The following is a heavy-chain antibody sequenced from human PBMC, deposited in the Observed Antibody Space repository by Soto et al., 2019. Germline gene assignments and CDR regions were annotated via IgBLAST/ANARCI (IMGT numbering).Heavy chain of an antibody. CDR2: IDIDGTST. CDR3: ARDHYGDYDS. CDR1: GFTFSSYW. D-gene: IGHD4-17*01. V-gene: IGHV3-74*01. Sequence: PGGSLRLSCATSGFTFSSYWMHWVRQAPGKGLVWVSRIDIDGTSTTSADSVKGRFTISRDNAKNTLYLQMNSLRAEDTAVYYCARDHYGDYDSWGQGTLVTLSS. J-gene: IGHJ5*01.